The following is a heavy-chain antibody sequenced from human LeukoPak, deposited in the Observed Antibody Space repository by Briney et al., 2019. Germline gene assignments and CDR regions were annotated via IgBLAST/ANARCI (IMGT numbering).Heavy chain of an antibody. J-gene: IGHJ4*02. CDR1: GFIFSDHA. D-gene: IGHD5/OR15-5a*01. Sequence: PGGSLRLSRVASGFIFSDHAFHWVRQSPDKGLEWVALIGSDGTKKYYADSVQGRFTVSRENSKNTLFLQMNTVRADDTAVYFCARQMTSTRLFDSWGQGTLVTVSS. CDR3: ARQMTSTRLFDS. V-gene: IGHV3-30*04. CDR2: IGSDGTKK.